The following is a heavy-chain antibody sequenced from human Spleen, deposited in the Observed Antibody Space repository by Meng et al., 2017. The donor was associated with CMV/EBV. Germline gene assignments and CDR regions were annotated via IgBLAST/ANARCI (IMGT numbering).Heavy chain of an antibody. CDR1: GFTFDDYG. Sequence: GGSLRLSCAASGFTFDDYGMNWVRQAPGKGLEWVSSISSAGTYIYYGNSLKGRFTISRDNAKNSLYLQMKSLRADDTAIYYCARARGVPAGSYYFDFWGQGTLVTVSS. J-gene: IGHJ4*02. D-gene: IGHD2-2*01. CDR2: ISSAGTYI. CDR3: ARARGVPAGSYYFDF. V-gene: IGHV3-21*01.